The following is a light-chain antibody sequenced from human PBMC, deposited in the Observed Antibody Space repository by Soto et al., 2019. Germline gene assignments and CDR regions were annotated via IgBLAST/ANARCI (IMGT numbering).Light chain of an antibody. CDR2: END. Sequence: QSVLTQPPSVSAAPGQKATISCSGSSSNIGNNYVSWYQQVPGTAPKLLMYENDKRPSGIPDRFSGSKSGTSATLGITGLQTGDEADYFCGSWDNSLSAWVFGGGTKLTVL. CDR3: GSWDNSLSAWV. CDR1: SSNIGNNY. J-gene: IGLJ3*02. V-gene: IGLV1-51*02.